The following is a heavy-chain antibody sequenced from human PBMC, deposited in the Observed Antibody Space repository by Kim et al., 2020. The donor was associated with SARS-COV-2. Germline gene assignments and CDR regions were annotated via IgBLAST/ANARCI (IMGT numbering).Heavy chain of an antibody. CDR3: ARGRYFDWLFHQSPHYFDY. CDR2: INYDRST. CDR1: GDPVNGYY. Sequence: SETLSLTCAVYGDPVNGYYWSWIRQPPGKGLEWIGEINYDRSTNYKPSLKSRLTMSLDSSKSQFSLRLTSLTAADRAVDYCARGRYFDWLFHQSPHYFDYWGQESLVTFSS. D-gene: IGHD3-9*01. J-gene: IGHJ4*02. V-gene: IGHV4-34*01.